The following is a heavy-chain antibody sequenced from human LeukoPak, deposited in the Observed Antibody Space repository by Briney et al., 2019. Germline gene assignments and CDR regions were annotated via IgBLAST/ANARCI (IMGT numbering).Heavy chain of an antibody. Sequence: GESLKISCKGSGYRFTSYWIGWVRQMPGKGLEWMGIIYPGDSDTRYSPSFQGQVTISADKSISTAYLQWSSLKASDTAMYYCARRGYSYGYANWFDPWGQGTLVTVSS. CDR3: ARRGYSYGYANWFDP. D-gene: IGHD5-18*01. CDR2: IYPGDSDT. V-gene: IGHV5-51*01. J-gene: IGHJ5*02. CDR1: GYRFTSYW.